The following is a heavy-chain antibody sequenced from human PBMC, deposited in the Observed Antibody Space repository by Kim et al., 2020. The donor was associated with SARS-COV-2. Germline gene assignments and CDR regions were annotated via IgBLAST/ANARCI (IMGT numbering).Heavy chain of an antibody. V-gene: IGHV3-7*05. D-gene: IGHD3-9*01. CDR1: GFTFTSYW. Sequence: GGSLRLSCAASGFTFTSYWMSWVRQGPGKGLEWVANIKQDGSDKYYVDSVKGRFTISRDNAKKSLYLQMNSLRAEDTAVYYCARGLGQNYDILTGYYLDSWGQGTLVPVSS. J-gene: IGHJ4*02. CDR3: ARGLGQNYDILTGYYLDS. CDR2: IKQDGSDK.